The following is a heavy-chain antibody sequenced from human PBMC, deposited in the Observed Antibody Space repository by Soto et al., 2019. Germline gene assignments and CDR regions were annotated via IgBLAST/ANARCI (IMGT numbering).Heavy chain of an antibody. V-gene: IGHV3-15*07. CDR2: IKSKTDGGTT. J-gene: IGHJ4*02. D-gene: IGHD5-12*01. CDR3: TTDIRGGYDY. CDR1: GFTFDNAW. Sequence: PRGSLRLSCAASGFTFDNAWMNWVRQAPGKGLEWVGRIKSKTDGGTTDYAAPVKGRFTISRDDSKSTLHLQMNNLKSEDTAVYYCTTDIRGGYDYWGRGTLDIVSS.